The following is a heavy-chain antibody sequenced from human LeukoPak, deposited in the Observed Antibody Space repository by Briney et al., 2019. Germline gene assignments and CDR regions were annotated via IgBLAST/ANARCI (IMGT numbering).Heavy chain of an antibody. Sequence: GGSLRLSCAASGFTFSSYWMSWVRQAPGKGLEWVANTKQDGSDKYYVDSVKGRFTISRDNAKNSLYLQMNSLRTEDTAVYYCAEDRAAGVNDAFDIWGQGTMVTVSS. CDR2: TKQDGSDK. CDR3: AEDRAAGVNDAFDI. D-gene: IGHD6-13*01. CDR1: GFTFSSYW. J-gene: IGHJ3*02. V-gene: IGHV3-7*01.